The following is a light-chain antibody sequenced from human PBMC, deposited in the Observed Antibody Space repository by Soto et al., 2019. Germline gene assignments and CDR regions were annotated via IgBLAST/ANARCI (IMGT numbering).Light chain of an antibody. V-gene: IGKV4-1*01. J-gene: IGKJ1*01. CDR2: WAS. CDR1: QRVLYSSNNKIY. CDR3: QQYYATPPT. Sequence: DIVMTQSPDSLAVSLGERATINCKSSQRVLYSSNNKIYLAWYQQKPGQPPKLLIYWASIRESGVPDRFSGSGSGTDFTLTISSLQAEDVAVYYCQQYYATPPTFGQGTKVEIK.